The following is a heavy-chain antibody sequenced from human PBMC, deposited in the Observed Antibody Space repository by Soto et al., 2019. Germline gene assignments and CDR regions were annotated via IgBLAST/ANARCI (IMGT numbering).Heavy chain of an antibody. Sequence: SETLPLTCTVSGGSISSYYWSWIRQPPGKGLEWIGYIYYSGSTNYNPSLKSRVTISVDTSKNQFPLKLSSVTAADTAVYYCARGYSSSWYYPDFDYWGQGTLVTVSS. CDR2: IYYSGST. J-gene: IGHJ4*02. D-gene: IGHD6-13*01. V-gene: IGHV4-59*01. CDR3: ARGYSSSWYYPDFDY. CDR1: GGSISSYY.